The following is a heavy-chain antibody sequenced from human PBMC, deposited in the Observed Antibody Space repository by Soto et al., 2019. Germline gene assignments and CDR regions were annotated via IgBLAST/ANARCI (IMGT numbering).Heavy chain of an antibody. CDR3: ARGHIPVYVPVPDYFAS. CDR1: VGSLRGSY. D-gene: IGHD2-21*01. J-gene: IGHJ4*02. Sequence: QVHLQQWGAGLLKPSETLSLTCGVYVGSLRGSYWSWILQPPGKALEWLGKVTHSGSTTFNPSLKSRVSVSVDTSDNQFSLKLTSVTAADSAVYYCARGHIPVYVPVPDYFASWGQGTMATVAS. CDR2: VTHSGST. V-gene: IGHV4-34*02.